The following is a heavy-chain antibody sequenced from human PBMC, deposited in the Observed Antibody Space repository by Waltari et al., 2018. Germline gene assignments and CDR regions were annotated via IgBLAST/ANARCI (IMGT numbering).Heavy chain of an antibody. J-gene: IGHJ4*02. CDR3: ARGLVVVITTGGFDY. Sequence: EVQLVESGGGLVQPGGSLRLSCAASGFTFSSYWMSWFRQAPGKGLEWVANIKQDGSEKYYVDSVKGRFTISRDNAKNSLYLQMNSLRAEDTAVYYCARGLVVVITTGGFDYWGQGTLVTVSS. D-gene: IGHD3-22*01. CDR1: GFTFSSYW. CDR2: IKQDGSEK. V-gene: IGHV3-7*01.